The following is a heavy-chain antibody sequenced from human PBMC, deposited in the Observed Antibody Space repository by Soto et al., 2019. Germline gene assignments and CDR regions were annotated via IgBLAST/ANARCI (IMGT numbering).Heavy chain of an antibody. J-gene: IGHJ3*02. CDR1: GGTFSSYA. D-gene: IGHD3-22*01. CDR3: ARKYLGSTMIVVGAFDI. Sequence: SVKVSCKASGGTFSSYAISWVRQAPGQGLEWMGGIIPIFGTANYAQKFQGRVTITADESTSTAYMELSSLRSEDTAVYYCARKYLGSTMIVVGAFDIWGRGTMVTVSS. CDR2: IIPIFGTA. V-gene: IGHV1-69*13.